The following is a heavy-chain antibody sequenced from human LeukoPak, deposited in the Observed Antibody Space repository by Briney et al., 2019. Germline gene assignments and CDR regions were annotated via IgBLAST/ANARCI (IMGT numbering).Heavy chain of an antibody. J-gene: IGHJ6*02. CDR1: GGPISSYY. CDR3: ARGTVTLYYYYGMDV. Sequence: SETLSLTCTVSGGPISSYYWSWIRQPPGKGLEWIGYIYYSGSTYYNPSLKSRVTISVDTSKNQFSLKLSSVTAADTAVYYCARGTVTLYYYYGMDVWGQGTTVTVSS. D-gene: IGHD4-11*01. V-gene: IGHV4-59*01. CDR2: IYYSGST.